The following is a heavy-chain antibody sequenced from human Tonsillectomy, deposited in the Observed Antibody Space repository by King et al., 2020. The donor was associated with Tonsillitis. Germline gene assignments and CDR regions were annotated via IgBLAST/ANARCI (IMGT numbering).Heavy chain of an antibody. J-gene: IGHJ4*02. CDR2: IYYSGST. V-gene: IGHV4-59*01. CDR3: ARSTTTAGPRDFDY. CDR1: GGSISSYY. Sequence: VQLQESGPGLVKPSETLSLTCTVSGGSISSYYWSWIRPPPGKGLEWIGCIYYSGSTNYNPSLNSRVTISVDTSKSQFSLKLSSVTAADTAVYYCARSTTTAGPRDFDYWGQGTLVTVSS. D-gene: IGHD6-13*01.